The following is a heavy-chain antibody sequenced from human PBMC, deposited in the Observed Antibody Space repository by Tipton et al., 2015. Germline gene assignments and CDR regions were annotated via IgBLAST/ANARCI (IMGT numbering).Heavy chain of an antibody. CDR3: ARLRYFDWLPYGMDV. CDR2: ISSSSSFI. V-gene: IGHV3-21*01. J-gene: IGHJ6*02. Sequence: SLRLSCAASGFTFSDYNMNWVRQAPGKGLEWVSSISSSSSFIYYADSVKDRFTISRDNAKNSLYLQMNSLRAEDTAVYYCARLRYFDWLPYGMDVWGQGTLVTVSS. D-gene: IGHD3-9*01. CDR1: GFTFSDYN.